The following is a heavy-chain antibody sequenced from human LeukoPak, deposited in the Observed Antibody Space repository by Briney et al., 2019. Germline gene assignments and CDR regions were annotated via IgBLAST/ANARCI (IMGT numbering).Heavy chain of an antibody. D-gene: IGHD3-22*01. CDR1: GFTFSSYW. J-gene: IGHJ2*01. V-gene: IGHV3-7*01. CDR2: IKQDGSEK. CDR3: AAARYYDSSGYLPFDL. Sequence: GGSLRLSCAASGFTFSSYWMSWVRQAPGKGLEWVANIKQDGSEKYYVDSVKGRFTISRDNAKNSLYLQMNSLRAEDTAVYYCAAARYYDSSGYLPFDLWGRGTLVTVSS.